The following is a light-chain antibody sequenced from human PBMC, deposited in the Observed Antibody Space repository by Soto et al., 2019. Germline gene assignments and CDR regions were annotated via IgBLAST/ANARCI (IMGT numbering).Light chain of an antibody. CDR2: GAS. CDR3: QQYNNWPPSII. Sequence: EIVMTQSPATLSVSPGERATLSCRASQSLSSNLAWYQQRPGQAPRLLIYGASTRATDTPVRFRGSGCGTEFTLTISSLQSEDFAVYYCQQYNNWPPSIIFGQGTRLEIK. J-gene: IGKJ5*01. CDR1: QSLSSN. V-gene: IGKV3-15*01.